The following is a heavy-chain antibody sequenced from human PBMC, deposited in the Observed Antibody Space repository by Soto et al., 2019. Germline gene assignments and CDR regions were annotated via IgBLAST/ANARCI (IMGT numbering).Heavy chain of an antibody. CDR1: GFTFSSYW. CDR3: ARLPRRLRLGELSLKAGGDFDY. CDR2: IKQDGSEK. V-gene: IGHV3-7*05. D-gene: IGHD3-16*02. Sequence: GGSLRLSCAASGFTFSSYWMSWVRQAPGKGLEWVANIKQDGSEKYYVDSVKGRFTISRDNAKNSLYLQMNGLRAEDTAGYYCARLPRRLRLGELSLKAGGDFDYWGQGTLVTVSS. J-gene: IGHJ4*02.